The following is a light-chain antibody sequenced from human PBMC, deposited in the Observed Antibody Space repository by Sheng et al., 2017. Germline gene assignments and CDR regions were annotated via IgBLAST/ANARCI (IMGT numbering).Light chain of an antibody. V-gene: IGLV3-21*04. J-gene: IGLJ1*01. CDR1: TLDVLV. Sequence: SYVLDPAHPQCQSAPGEAARTSLVGETTLDVLVFTGTSRSQATAPVLVIYYDSDRPSGIPERFSGSNSGDTATLTISRVEAGDEADYYCQVRVSISDHYVFGPGTRVTVL. CDR2: YDS. CDR3: QVRVSISDHYV.